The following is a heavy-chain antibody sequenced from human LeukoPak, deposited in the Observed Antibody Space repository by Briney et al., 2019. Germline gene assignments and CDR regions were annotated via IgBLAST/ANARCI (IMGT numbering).Heavy chain of an antibody. J-gene: IGHJ4*02. D-gene: IGHD6-19*01. Sequence: GASVKVSCKASGYTFTSYDINWVRQATGQGLEWMGWMNPNSGNTGYAQKFQGRVTKTRNTSISTAYMELSSLRSEDTAVYYCARAWGAVAGSDYWGQGTLVTVSS. CDR1: GYTFTSYD. CDR3: ARAWGAVAGSDY. V-gene: IGHV1-8*01. CDR2: MNPNSGNT.